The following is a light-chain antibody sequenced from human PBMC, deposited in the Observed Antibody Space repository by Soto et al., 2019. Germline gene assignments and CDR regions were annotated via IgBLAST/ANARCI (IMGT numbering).Light chain of an antibody. Sequence: QSVLTQPASVSGSPGQSLTISCTGTSSDIGGYNYVSWYQQHPGKAPKLMLYDVVARPSGISSRFSGSKSGNTASLTISGLQAEDEADYYCSSYIRTSPLVFGTGTKLTVL. CDR1: SSDIGGYNY. CDR3: SSYIRTSPLV. V-gene: IGLV2-14*01. J-gene: IGLJ1*01. CDR2: DVV.